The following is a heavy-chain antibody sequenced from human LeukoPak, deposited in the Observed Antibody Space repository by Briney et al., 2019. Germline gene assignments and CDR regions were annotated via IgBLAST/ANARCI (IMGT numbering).Heavy chain of an antibody. Sequence: ASVKVSCKASGYTFTSYGISWVRQAPGQGLEWMGWISAYNGNTNYAQKLQGRVTMTTDTSTSTAYTELRSLRSDDPAVYYCARGGFGVVTENNWFAPGGKGTLFTVSS. V-gene: IGHV1-18*01. D-gene: IGHD2-21*02. CDR1: GYTFTSYG. CDR3: ARGGFGVVTENNWFAP. CDR2: ISAYNGNT. J-gene: IGHJ5*02.